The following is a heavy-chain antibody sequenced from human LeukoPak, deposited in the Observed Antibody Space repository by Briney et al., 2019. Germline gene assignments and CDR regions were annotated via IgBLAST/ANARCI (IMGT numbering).Heavy chain of an antibody. CDR1: GFTFRSYA. CDR2: ISSSGSTI. Sequence: PGGSLRLSCAASGFTFRSYAMSWVRQAPGKGLEWVSYISSSGSTIYYADSVKGRFTISRDNAKDSLYLQMNSLRAEDTAVYYCASATNYDFWSGYYNLDYWGQGTLVTVSS. CDR3: ASATNYDFWSGYYNLDY. V-gene: IGHV3-48*03. D-gene: IGHD3-3*01. J-gene: IGHJ4*02.